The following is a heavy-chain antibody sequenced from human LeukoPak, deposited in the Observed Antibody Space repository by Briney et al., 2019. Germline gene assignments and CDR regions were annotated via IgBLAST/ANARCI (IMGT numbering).Heavy chain of an antibody. V-gene: IGHV1-2*02. CDR2: INPNGGGT. D-gene: IGHD7-27*01. CDR1: GYTFTGYY. J-gene: IGHJ4*02. Sequence: GASVKVSCKASGYTFTGYYIHRVRQAPGQGLEWMAWINPNGGGTNYAQKFQGRVAVTRDSSISTAYMELSGLTSDDTAVFYCARGTGAPSYFDYWGQGTLVTVSS. CDR3: ARGTGAPSYFDY.